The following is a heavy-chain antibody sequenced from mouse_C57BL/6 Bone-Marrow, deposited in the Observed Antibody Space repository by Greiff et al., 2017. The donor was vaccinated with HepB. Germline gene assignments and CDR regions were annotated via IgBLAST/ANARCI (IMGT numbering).Heavy chain of an antibody. CDR1: GYTFTSYW. V-gene: IGHV1-52*01. J-gene: IGHJ4*01. Sequence: QVQLQQPGAELVRPGSSVKLSCKASGYTFTSYWMHWVKQRPIQGLEWIGNIDPSDSETHYNQKFKDKATLTVDKSSSTAYMQLSSLTSEDSAVYYCALLLWLRRGTSYYAMDYWGQRTSVTVSS. D-gene: IGHD2-2*01. CDR2: IDPSDSET. CDR3: ALLLWLRRGTSYYAMDY.